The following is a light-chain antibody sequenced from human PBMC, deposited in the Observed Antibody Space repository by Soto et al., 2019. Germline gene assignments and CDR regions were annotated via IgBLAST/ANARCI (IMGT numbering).Light chain of an antibody. CDR1: QGIRND. V-gene: IGKV1-6*01. CDR3: LQDYNYPWT. CDR2: AAS. Sequence: AIQMTQTPSSLSASVGDRVIITCRASQGIRNDLGWYQQKPGKAPKLLIHAASSLQSGVPSRFSGSGSGTDFTLTISSLQPEDFATYYCLQDYNYPWTFGQGTKVDI. J-gene: IGKJ1*01.